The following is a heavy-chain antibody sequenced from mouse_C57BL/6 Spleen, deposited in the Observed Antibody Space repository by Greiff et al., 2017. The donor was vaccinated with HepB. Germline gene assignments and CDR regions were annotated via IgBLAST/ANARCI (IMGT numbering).Heavy chain of an antibody. CDR2: IYPGSGST. CDR3: ARNEAYDYDGFAY. Sequence: QVQLQQPGAELVKPGASVKMSCKASGYTFTSYWITWVKQRPGQGLEWIGDIYPGSGSTNYNEKFKSKATLTVDTSSSTAYMQLSSLTSEDSAVYYCARNEAYDYDGFAYWGQGTLVTVSA. CDR1: GYTFTSYW. V-gene: IGHV1-55*01. D-gene: IGHD2-4*01. J-gene: IGHJ3*01.